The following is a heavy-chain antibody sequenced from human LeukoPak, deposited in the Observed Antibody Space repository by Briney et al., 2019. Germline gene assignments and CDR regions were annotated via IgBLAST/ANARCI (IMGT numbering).Heavy chain of an antibody. CDR1: GFTFSSYS. J-gene: IGHJ4*02. CDR3: ARVNSNYLDY. CDR2: ISISGSTI. V-gene: IGHV3-48*04. D-gene: IGHD4-11*01. Sequence: GGSLRLSCAASGFTFSSYSMNWVRQAPGKGLEWVSYISISGSTIYYADSVKGRFTISRDNAKNSLYLQMNSLRAEDTAVYSCARVNSNYLDYWGQGTLVTVSS.